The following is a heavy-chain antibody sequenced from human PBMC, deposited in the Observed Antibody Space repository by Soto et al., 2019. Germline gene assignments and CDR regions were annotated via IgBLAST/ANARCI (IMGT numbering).Heavy chain of an antibody. CDR1: GGSISSVSYY. CDR3: ARLHCNSPNCVPLDP. Sequence: ASETLSLTCSVSGGSISSVSYYWGWIRQPPGKGLEWIGSIYYSGSAYYSPSLKSRVTMSVDTSKDQLSLELRSVTAADTAVYYCARLHCNSPNCVPLDPWGQGTLVTVSS. J-gene: IGHJ5*02. CDR2: IYYSGSA. D-gene: IGHD2-2*01. V-gene: IGHV4-39*01.